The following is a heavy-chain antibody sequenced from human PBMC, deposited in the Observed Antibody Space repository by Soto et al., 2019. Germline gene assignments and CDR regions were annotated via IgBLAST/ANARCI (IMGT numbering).Heavy chain of an antibody. Sequence: QLQLQESGPGLVKPSETLSLTCTVSGGSISSSSYYWGWIRQPPGKGLEWIGSIYYSGSTYYNPSLKSRVTISVDTSKNQFSLKLSSVTAADTAVYYCARLNCGNALFSFDYWGQGTLVTVSS. V-gene: IGHV4-39*01. D-gene: IGHD2-15*01. CDR3: ARLNCGNALFSFDY. CDR2: IYYSGST. CDR1: GGSISSSSYY. J-gene: IGHJ4*02.